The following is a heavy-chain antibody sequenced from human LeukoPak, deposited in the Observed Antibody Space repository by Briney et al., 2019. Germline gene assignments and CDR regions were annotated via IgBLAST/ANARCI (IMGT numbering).Heavy chain of an antibody. CDR3: ARDRIAAAGTPYGMDV. Sequence: PGGSLRLSCAASGFTVSSNYLGWVRQPPGKGLEWIGEIYHSGSTNYNPSLKSRVTISVDKSKNQFSLKLSSVTAADTAVYYCARDRIAAAGTPYGMDVWGQGTTVTVSS. J-gene: IGHJ6*02. CDR1: GFTVSSNY. D-gene: IGHD6-13*01. CDR2: IYHSGST. V-gene: IGHV4-4*02.